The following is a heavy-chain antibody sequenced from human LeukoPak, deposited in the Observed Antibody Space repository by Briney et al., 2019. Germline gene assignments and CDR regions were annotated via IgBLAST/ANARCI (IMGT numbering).Heavy chain of an antibody. CDR3: AKVSGGGLYYDGMDV. J-gene: IGHJ6*02. V-gene: IGHV3-23*01. CDR2: ISGSGGTT. D-gene: IGHD1-14*01. Sequence: GGSLRLSCAASGFTFSSYAMNWVRQAPGKGLEWVSVISGSGGTTYYADSVKGRFTISRDSSKNTLYLQMNSLRAEDTAVYYCAKVSGGGLYYDGMDVWGQGTTVTVSS. CDR1: GFTFSSYA.